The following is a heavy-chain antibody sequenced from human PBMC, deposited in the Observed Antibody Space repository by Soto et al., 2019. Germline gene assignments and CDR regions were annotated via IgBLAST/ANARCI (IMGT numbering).Heavy chain of an antibody. J-gene: IGHJ6*02. D-gene: IGHD4-17*01. Sequence: GGSLRLSCAASGFTFSSYAMSWVRQAPGKGLEWVSAISGSGGSTYYADSVKGRFTISRDNSKNTLYLQMNSLRAEDTAVYYCASYTTVTTHYYYYYGMDVWGQGTTVTVSS. CDR1: GFTFSSYA. V-gene: IGHV3-23*01. CDR3: ASYTTVTTHYYYYYGMDV. CDR2: ISGSGGST.